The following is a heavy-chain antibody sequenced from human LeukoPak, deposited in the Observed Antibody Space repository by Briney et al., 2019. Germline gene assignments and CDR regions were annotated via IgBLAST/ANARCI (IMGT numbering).Heavy chain of an antibody. Sequence: TGGSLRLSCAVSGFTFSGFWMSWSRQAPGKGLVWVSRINSDGSSTSYADSVKGRLTISRDNAKNMLYLQMNSLRAEDTAVYYCARADYYGSGSYYPDWGQGTLVTVSS. CDR2: INSDGSST. J-gene: IGHJ4*02. D-gene: IGHD3-10*01. CDR1: GFTFSGFW. V-gene: IGHV3-74*01. CDR3: ARADYYGSGSYYPD.